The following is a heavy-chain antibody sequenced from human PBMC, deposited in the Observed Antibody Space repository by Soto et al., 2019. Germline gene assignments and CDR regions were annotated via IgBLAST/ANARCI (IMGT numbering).Heavy chain of an antibody. CDR3: ARIAVAGPFDY. CDR2: ISYDGSNK. J-gene: IGHJ4*02. Sequence: SGGSLRLSCAASGFTFSSYAMHWVPQAPGKGLEWVAVISYDGSNKYYADSVKGRFTISRDNSKNTLYLQMNSLRAEDTAVYYCARIAVAGPFDYWGQGTLVTVSS. V-gene: IGHV3-30-3*01. CDR1: GFTFSSYA. D-gene: IGHD6-19*01.